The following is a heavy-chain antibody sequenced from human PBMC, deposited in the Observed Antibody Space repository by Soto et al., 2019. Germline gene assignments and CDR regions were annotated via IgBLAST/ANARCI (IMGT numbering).Heavy chain of an antibody. D-gene: IGHD6-6*01. V-gene: IGHV4-34*01. CDR1: GGSFSGYY. Sequence: PSETLSLTCAVYGGSFSGYYWSWIRQPPGKGLEWIGEINHSGSTNYNPSLKSRVTISVDTSKNQFSLKLSSVTAADTAVYYCARGRIAARRRARWFGPWGQGTLVTVSS. J-gene: IGHJ5*02. CDR2: INHSGST. CDR3: ARGRIAARRRARWFGP.